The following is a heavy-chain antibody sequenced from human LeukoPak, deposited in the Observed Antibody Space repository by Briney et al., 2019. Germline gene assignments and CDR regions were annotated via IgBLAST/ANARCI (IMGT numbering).Heavy chain of an antibody. CDR2: VNWNSGSI. CDR3: TRDRKWELLWGYDYYYYYYMDV. V-gene: IGHV3-9*01. J-gene: IGHJ6*03. CDR1: GFTFDDYA. Sequence: GGSLRLSCAASGFTFDDYAMHWVRQAPGKGLEWVSGVNWNSGSIDYADSVKGRFTISRDNAKNTLYLQMNSLRAEDTAVYYCTRDRKWELLWGYDYYYYYYMDVWGKGTTVTVSS. D-gene: IGHD1-26*01.